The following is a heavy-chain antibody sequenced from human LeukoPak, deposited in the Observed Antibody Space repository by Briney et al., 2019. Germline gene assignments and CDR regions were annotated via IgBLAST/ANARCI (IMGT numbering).Heavy chain of an antibody. CDR2: IYYSGST. D-gene: IGHD3-3*01. Sequence: SETLSLTCTVSGGSISSYYWSWLRQPPGKGLEWIGYIYYSGSTNYNPSLKSRVTISVDTSKNQFSLKLSSVTAADTAVYYCARAPTILSYGMDVWGQGTTVTVSS. V-gene: IGHV4-59*01. CDR3: ARAPTILSYGMDV. J-gene: IGHJ6*02. CDR1: GGSISSYY.